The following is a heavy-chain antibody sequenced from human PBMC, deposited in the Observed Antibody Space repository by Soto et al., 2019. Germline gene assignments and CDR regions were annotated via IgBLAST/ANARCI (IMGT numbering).Heavy chain of an antibody. Sequence: GGSLRLSCAASGFTFSTYWMHWVRQAPGKGLVWVSRIISDVSSTAYADSVKGRFSISRDNAKNMVYLQLNSLRAEDTAVYYCARGGSIGSFDYWGQGTLVTVSS. CDR2: IISDVSST. J-gene: IGHJ4*02. D-gene: IGHD5-12*01. CDR3: ARGGSIGSFDY. V-gene: IGHV3-74*01. CDR1: GFTFSTYW.